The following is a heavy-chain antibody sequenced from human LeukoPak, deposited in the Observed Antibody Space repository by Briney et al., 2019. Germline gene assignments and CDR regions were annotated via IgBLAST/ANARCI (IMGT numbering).Heavy chain of an antibody. CDR2: IYHSGST. D-gene: IGHD5-18*01. J-gene: IGHJ6*02. CDR1: GGSISSGGYS. V-gene: IGHV4-30-2*01. CDR3: AHVDTAMVTGGGPDYYYYGMDV. Sequence: SQTLSLTCAVSGGSISSGGYSWSWIRQPPGKGLEWIGYIYHSGSTYYNPSLKSRVTISVDRSKNQFSLKLSSVTAADTAVYYCAHVDTAMVTGGGPDYYYYGMDVWGQGTTVTVSS.